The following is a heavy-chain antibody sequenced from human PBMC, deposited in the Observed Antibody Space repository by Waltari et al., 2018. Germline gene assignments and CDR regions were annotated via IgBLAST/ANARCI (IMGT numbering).Heavy chain of an antibody. Sequence: QVHLQESGPGLVQPSGTLSLTCDVSGVSLIGTNYWSWVRQPPGKGMEWIGEIFHSGNTNYNSSLKSRVTISMDTSKNQFSLTLISVTAADTAVYYCVRNQWKVSLFDFWGQGAKVSVSS. CDR2: IFHSGNT. D-gene: IGHD1-1*01. CDR3: VRNQWKVSLFDF. V-gene: IGHV4-4*02. J-gene: IGHJ4*02. CDR1: GVSLIGTNY.